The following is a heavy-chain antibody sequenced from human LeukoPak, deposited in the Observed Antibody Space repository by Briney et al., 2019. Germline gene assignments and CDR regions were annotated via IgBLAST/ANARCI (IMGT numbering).Heavy chain of an antibody. CDR1: GTSISSYY. CDR2: IHDSGTT. J-gene: IGHJ4*02. V-gene: IGHV4-59*01. D-gene: IGHD1-1*01. Sequence: PSETLSLTCTVSGTSISSYYWSWIRQPPGKRLEWIGYIHDSGTTNYNPSLMRRVTMSVDTSKNNFSLKLRSVSTADTAVYYCARVGDWNDLVYWGQGTLVTVSS. CDR3: ARVGDWNDLVY.